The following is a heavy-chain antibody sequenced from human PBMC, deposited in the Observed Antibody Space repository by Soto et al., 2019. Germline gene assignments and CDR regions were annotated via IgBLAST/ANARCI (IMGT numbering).Heavy chain of an antibody. Sequence: GGSLRLSCAASGFSFSSYWMSWVRQAPGKGLEWVANIKQDGSEKYYVDSVKGRFTISRDNAKNSLYLQMNSLRAEDTAVYYCARDGLSARYDILTGPSFDYWGQGTLITVSS. CDR3: ARDGLSARYDILTGPSFDY. J-gene: IGHJ4*02. D-gene: IGHD3-9*01. V-gene: IGHV3-7*01. CDR2: IKQDGSEK. CDR1: GFSFSSYW.